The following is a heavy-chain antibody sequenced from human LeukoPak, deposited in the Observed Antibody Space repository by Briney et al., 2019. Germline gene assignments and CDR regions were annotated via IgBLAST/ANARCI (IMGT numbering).Heavy chain of an antibody. J-gene: IGHJ4*02. CDR1: GFTVSSNY. D-gene: IGHD4-17*01. Sequence: AGGSLRLSCAASGFTVSSNYMSWVRQAPRKGLEWVSVIHSGGNTYYGDSVKGRFTINRDNSKNTLYLQMNSLRAEDTAVYYCAREGYGDYSFDYWGQGTLVTVS. CDR3: AREGYGDYSFDY. V-gene: IGHV3-66*01. CDR2: IHSGGNT.